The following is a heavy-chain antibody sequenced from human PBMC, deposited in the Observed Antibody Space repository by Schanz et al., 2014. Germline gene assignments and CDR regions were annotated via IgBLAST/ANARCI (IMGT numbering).Heavy chain of an antibody. V-gene: IGHV3-30*18. CDR2: VSSDGNND. J-gene: IGHJ4*02. CDR3: ANNWNLDY. D-gene: IGHD1-20*01. Sequence: VQLVESGGGVVQPGRSLRLSCAASGFTFSTHAMHWVRQAPGKGLEWVALVSSDGNNDYYTDSVKGRFTISRDNSKNTVHLQMNSLRAEDTAVYYCANNWNLDYWGQGTLXTVSS. CDR1: GFTFSTHA.